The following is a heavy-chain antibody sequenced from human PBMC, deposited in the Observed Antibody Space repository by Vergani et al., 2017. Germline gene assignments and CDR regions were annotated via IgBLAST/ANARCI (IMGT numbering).Heavy chain of an antibody. V-gene: IGHV4-34*01. D-gene: IGHD5-12*01. CDR1: GGSFSVYY. Sequence: QVQLQQWGAGLLKPSETLSLTCGVPGGSFSVYYWSWIRQSPGKGLEWIGAINYIGTTNYNPSLRSRVTISVDTSKTQFTLRLNSVTAADTAVYFCARFLGPDIVGTAFDHWAQGTLATVSS. J-gene: IGHJ4*02. CDR3: ARFLGPDIVGTAFDH. CDR2: INYIGTT.